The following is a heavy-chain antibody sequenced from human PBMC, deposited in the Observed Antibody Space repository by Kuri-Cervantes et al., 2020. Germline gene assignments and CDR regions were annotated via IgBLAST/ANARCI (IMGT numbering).Heavy chain of an antibody. V-gene: IGHV4-39*07. CDR1: GGSISSSSYY. J-gene: IGHJ3*02. CDR2: IYYSGST. Sequence: GSLRLSCTVSGGSISSSSYYWGWIRQPPGKGLEWIGSIYYSGSTYYNPSLKSRVTISVDTSKNQFSLKLSSVTAADTAVYYCARLAAAAAGAFDIWGQGTMVTVSS. CDR3: ARLAAAAAGAFDI. D-gene: IGHD6-13*01.